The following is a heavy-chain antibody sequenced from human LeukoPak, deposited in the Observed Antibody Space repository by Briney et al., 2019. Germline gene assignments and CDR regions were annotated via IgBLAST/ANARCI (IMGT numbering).Heavy chain of an antibody. Sequence: SETLSLTCSVSDGSINSYYWNWIRRPPGKGLEWIGYIYYNGNTNYSPSLKSRVTMSVDTSKNLFSLKVSSVTAADTAVYYCARKLGIAVGDYYYYGLDVWGQGTTVTVSS. V-gene: IGHV4-59*01. CDR2: IYYNGNT. CDR1: DGSINSYY. CDR3: ARKLGIAVGDYYYYGLDV. J-gene: IGHJ6*02. D-gene: IGHD6-19*01.